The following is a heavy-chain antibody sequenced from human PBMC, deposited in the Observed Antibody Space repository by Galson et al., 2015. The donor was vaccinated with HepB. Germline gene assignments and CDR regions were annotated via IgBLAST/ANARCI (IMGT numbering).Heavy chain of an antibody. CDR3: ARGSTGGGSYYVGY. CDR1: GYTFTSYD. V-gene: IGHV1-8*01. Sequence: SVKVSCKASGYTFTSYDINWVRQATGQGLEWMGWMNPNSGNTGYAQKFQGRVTMTRNTSISTAYMELSSLRSKDTAVYYCARGSTGGGSYYVGYWGQGTLVTVSS. J-gene: IGHJ4*02. D-gene: IGHD1-26*01. CDR2: MNPNSGNT.